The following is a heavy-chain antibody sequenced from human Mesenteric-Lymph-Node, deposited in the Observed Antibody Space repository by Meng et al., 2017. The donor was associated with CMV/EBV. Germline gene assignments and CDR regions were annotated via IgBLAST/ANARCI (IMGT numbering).Heavy chain of an antibody. J-gene: IGHJ4*02. D-gene: IGHD6-13*01. CDR1: GFTFSSYS. V-gene: IGHV3-21*04. Sequence: GESLKISCAASGFTFSSYSMNWVRQAPGKGLEWVSSISSSSSYIYYADSVKGRFTISRDNSKNTLYLQMNSLRAEDTAIYYCAKDLYSSSWYSSHYWGQGTLVTVSS. CDR2: ISSSSSYI. CDR3: AKDLYSSSWYSSHY.